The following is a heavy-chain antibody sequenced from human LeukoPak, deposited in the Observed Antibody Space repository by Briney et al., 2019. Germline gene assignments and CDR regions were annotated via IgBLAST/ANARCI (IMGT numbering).Heavy chain of an antibody. D-gene: IGHD6-19*01. Sequence: SETLSLTCTVSGGSISSYYWSWIRQPPGKGLEWIGYIYYSGSTNYNPSLKSRVTISVDTPKNQFSLKLSSVTAADTAVYYCARDLTGYSSAFDYWGQGTLVTVSS. CDR1: GGSISSYY. CDR3: ARDLTGYSSAFDY. J-gene: IGHJ4*02. V-gene: IGHV4-59*01. CDR2: IYYSGST.